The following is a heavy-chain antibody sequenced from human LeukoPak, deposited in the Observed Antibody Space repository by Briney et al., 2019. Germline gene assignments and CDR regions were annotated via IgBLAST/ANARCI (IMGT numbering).Heavy chain of an antibody. V-gene: IGHV3-9*01. J-gene: IGHJ4*02. CDR3: AKDFDY. CDR2: ISWNSGSI. CDR1: GFTFDDYA. Sequence: PGRSLRLSCAASGFTFDDYAMHWVRQAPAKGLEWVSGISWNSGSIGYADSVKGRFTISRDNAKNSLYLQMNSLRAEDTALYYCAKDFDYWGQGTLVTVSS.